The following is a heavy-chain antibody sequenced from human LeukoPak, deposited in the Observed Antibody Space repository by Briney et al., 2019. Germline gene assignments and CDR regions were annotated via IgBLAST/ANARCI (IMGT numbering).Heavy chain of an antibody. V-gene: IGHV1-2*02. J-gene: IGHJ4*02. CDR1: GYTFNGYY. Sequence: ASVKVSCKASGYTFNGYYIHWVRQAPGQGLEWMGWTNPNSGGTNYAQKFQGRVTMTRDTSISTAYIELSSLRYDDTAVYYCARVEGYSSSWYRFDYWGQGTLVTVSS. D-gene: IGHD6-13*01. CDR2: TNPNSGGT. CDR3: ARVEGYSSSWYRFDY.